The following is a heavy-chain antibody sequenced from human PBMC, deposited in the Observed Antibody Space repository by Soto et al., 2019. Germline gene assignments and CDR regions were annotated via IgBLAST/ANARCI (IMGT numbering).Heavy chain of an antibody. CDR3: ARELNGAPNDY. D-gene: IGHD2-8*01. V-gene: IGHV4-4*02. J-gene: IGHJ4*02. CDR2: IHHTGIT. CDR1: GISISRSNW. Sequence: QVQLQEPGPGLVKPSGSLSLTCAVSGISISRSNWWSWVRQPRGKGLDWIGEIHHTGITNFNPSLTSGVTISINNSKNHFSRKVTSVTAADTATYFCARELNGAPNDYWGQGTLVTVSS.